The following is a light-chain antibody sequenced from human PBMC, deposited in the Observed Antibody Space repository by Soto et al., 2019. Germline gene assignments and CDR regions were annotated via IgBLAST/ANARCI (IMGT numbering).Light chain of an antibody. Sequence: EIVLTQSPGTLSLSPGGRATLSCRSSQSVRNSLLAWYQQKPGQPPRLLIYDASTRATATPERFSGSGSGTDFTLTISRLEPEDFAVYYCHQYDSIVQTFGQGTKVDI. J-gene: IGKJ1*01. CDR3: HQYDSIVQT. V-gene: IGKV3-20*01. CDR1: QSVRNSL. CDR2: DAS.